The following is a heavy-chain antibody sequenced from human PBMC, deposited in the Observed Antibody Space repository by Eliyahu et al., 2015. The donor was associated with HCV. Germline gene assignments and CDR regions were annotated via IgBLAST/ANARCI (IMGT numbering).Heavy chain of an antibody. CDR2: ISGSRSDT. CDR3: ARGGGNWNYVDY. D-gene: IGHD1-1*01. V-gene: IGHV3-11*06. CDR1: GFTFSDYY. Sequence: QVQLVESGGGLVKPGGSLRLSCAASGFTFSDYYMTWIRQAPGKGLEWVSYISGSRSDTNYADSVMGRFTISRDNAKNSLFLQMSSLRAEDTAVYHCARGGGNWNYVDYWGQGTLVTVSS. J-gene: IGHJ4*02.